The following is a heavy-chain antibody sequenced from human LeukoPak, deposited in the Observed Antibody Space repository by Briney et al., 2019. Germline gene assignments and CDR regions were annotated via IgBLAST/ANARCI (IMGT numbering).Heavy chain of an antibody. Sequence: GGSLRLSCAASGFTFSSYGMHWVRQAPGKGLEWVAFIRYDGSTKHYADSVKGRFTISRDNAKNSLYLQMNSLRAEDTAVYYCARDHYYDRSGYLGYWGQGTLVTVSS. J-gene: IGHJ4*02. CDR2: IRYDGSTK. D-gene: IGHD3-22*01. CDR3: ARDHYYDRSGYLGY. V-gene: IGHV3-30*02. CDR1: GFTFSSYG.